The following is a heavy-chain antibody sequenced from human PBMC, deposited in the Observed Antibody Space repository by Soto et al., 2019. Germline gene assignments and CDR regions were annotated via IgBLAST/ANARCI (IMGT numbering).Heavy chain of an antibody. V-gene: IGHV1-69*11. CDR1: GGIFNSYG. CDR2: INPLLGST. CDR3: AKIRGGVYTT. D-gene: IGHD3-10*01. J-gene: IGHJ5*02. Sequence: QVHLVQSGAEVKKPGSSEKVSCNPSGGIFNSYGISWVRQGPGQGLQWMGGINPLLGSTNYAEKFQGRLTITADDSRRTVYMELNNLRPEDTATYFCAKIRGGVYTTWGQGTLVTVSS.